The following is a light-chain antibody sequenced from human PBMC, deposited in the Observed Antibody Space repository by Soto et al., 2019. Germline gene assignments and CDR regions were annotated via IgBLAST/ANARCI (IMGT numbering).Light chain of an antibody. CDR3: AAWDGSLNAVV. V-gene: IGLV1-44*01. CDR2: NNN. J-gene: IGLJ3*02. CDR1: SSNVGSNT. Sequence: QSVLTQPPSASGTPGQGVTISCSGGSSNVGSNTVNWYQQLPGTAPKLILFNNNQRPSGVPDRCSGSKSGTSASLAISGLHSEHGDDSYRAAWDGSLNAVVFGRRTNLTVL.